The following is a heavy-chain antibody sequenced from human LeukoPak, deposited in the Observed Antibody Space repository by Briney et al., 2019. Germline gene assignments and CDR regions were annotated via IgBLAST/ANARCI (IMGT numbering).Heavy chain of an antibody. CDR3: ARYYRDDPAFDI. J-gene: IGHJ3*02. V-gene: IGHV4-4*07. CDR1: GGSISSYY. D-gene: IGHD3-10*01. CDR2: IYTSGST. Sequence: SETLSLTCTVSGGSISSYYWSWIRQPAGKGLEWIGRIYTSGSTNYNPSLKSRVTISVDMSKNQFSLKLSSVTAADTAVYYCARYYRDDPAFDIWGQGTMVTVSS.